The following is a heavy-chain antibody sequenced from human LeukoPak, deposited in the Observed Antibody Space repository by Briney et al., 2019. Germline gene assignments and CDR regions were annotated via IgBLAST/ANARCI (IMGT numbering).Heavy chain of an antibody. CDR1: GGFVTSQEYY. CDR2: ASYGGST. D-gene: IGHD3/OR15-3a*01. CDR3: AAYDVSTGRPLDP. Sequence: SETLSLTCSVSGGFVTSQEYYWAWIRQPPGRGLEWIGAASYGGSTYYNPSLKSRATISVDTSQNQFSLKLTSVTAADTAAFYCAAYDVSTGRPLDPWGQGTLVTVSS. V-gene: IGHV4-39*01. J-gene: IGHJ5*02.